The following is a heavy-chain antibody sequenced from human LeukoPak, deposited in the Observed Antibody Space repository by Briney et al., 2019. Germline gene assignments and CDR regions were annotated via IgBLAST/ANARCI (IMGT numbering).Heavy chain of an antibody. V-gene: IGHV4-39*01. CDR2: IYYSGNT. J-gene: IGHJ5*02. D-gene: IGHD3-10*02. Sequence: SETLSLTCTVSGDSISTSNSYWGWIRQPPGKGLEWIGSIYYSGNTYYNASLKSRVTISVDTSKNQFSLKFTSVTAADTAVYYCARAPTFGYWFDPWGQGILVTVSS. CDR1: GDSISTSNSY. CDR3: ARAPTFGYWFDP.